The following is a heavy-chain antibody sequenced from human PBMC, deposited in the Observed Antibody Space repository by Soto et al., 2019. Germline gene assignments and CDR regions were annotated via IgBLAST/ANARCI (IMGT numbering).Heavy chain of an antibody. D-gene: IGHD3-22*01. CDR1: GFTFSNAW. V-gene: IGHV3-15*07. J-gene: IGHJ4*02. CDR3: TTLQEAYYYDSSGYNFDY. CDR2: IKSKTDGGTT. Sequence: GGSLRLSCAASGFTFSNAWMNWVRQAPGKGLELVGRIKSKTDGGTTDYAAPVKGRFTISRDDSKNTLYLQMNSLKTEDTAVYYCTTLQEAYYYDSSGYNFDYWGQGTLVTVSS.